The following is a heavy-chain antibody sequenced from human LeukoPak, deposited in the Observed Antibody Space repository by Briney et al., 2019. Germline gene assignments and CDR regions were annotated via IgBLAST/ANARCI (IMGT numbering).Heavy chain of an antibody. CDR1: GFTFSDYA. D-gene: IGHD3-3*01. V-gene: IGHV3-30-3*01. CDR2: LCYSGTNK. CDR3: ARDRSGYANDAFDF. J-gene: IGHJ3*01. Sequence: QPGRSLRLSCAASGFTFSDYAMHWVRQAPGKWLEWVASLCYSGTNKYSADSVKGRFTISRDNSKNTMFLQMNSLRAEDTAVYHCARDRSGYANDAFDFWGQGTMVTVSS.